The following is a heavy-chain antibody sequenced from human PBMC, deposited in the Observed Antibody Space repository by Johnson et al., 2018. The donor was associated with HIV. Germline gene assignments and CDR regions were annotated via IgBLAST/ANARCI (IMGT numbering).Heavy chain of an antibody. CDR2: ISYDGSNK. Sequence: QMMLVESGGGVVQPGGSLRLSCAASGFTLRSYGMHWVRQAPGKGLEWVAVISYDGSNKYYADSVKGRFTISRDNSKNTLYLQMNSLRAEDTAVYYCARTRHYYEAFDIWGQGTMVTVSS. J-gene: IGHJ3*02. D-gene: IGHD3-10*01. CDR1: GFTLRSYG. V-gene: IGHV3-30*19. CDR3: ARTRHYYEAFDI.